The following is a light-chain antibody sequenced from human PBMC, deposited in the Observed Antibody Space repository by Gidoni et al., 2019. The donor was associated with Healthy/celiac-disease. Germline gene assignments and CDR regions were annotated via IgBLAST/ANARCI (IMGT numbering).Light chain of an antibody. CDR3: QKYNSAPWT. CDR2: AAS. CDR1: QGIRNY. V-gene: IGKV1-27*01. Sequence: DIQMTQSPSSLSASAGDRVTTTCRAGQGIRNYLAWYQQKPGKVPKLLIYAASTLQAGVPSRFSGSGSGRDFTLTISSLQPEDVATYYCQKYNSAPWTFGQGTKVEIK. J-gene: IGKJ1*01.